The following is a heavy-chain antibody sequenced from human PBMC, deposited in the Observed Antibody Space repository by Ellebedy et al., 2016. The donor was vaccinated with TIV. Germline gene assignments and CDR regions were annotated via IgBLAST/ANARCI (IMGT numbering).Heavy chain of an antibody. D-gene: IGHD6-19*01. CDR2: ISSSGSTI. J-gene: IGHJ4*02. CDR3: ARDLKSWLVKGGWFDY. Sequence: GESLKIPCAASGFTFSDYYMSWIRQAPGKGLEWVSYISSSGSTIYYADSVKGLFTISRDNAKNSLYLQMNSLSAEDTAVYYCARDLKSWLVKGGWFDYWGQGTLVTVSS. V-gene: IGHV3-11*01. CDR1: GFTFSDYY.